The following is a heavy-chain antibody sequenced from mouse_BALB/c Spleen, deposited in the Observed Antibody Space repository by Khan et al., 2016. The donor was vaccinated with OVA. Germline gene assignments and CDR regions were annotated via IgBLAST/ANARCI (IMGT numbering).Heavy chain of an antibody. CDR2: IIPSNDYT. J-gene: IGHJ3*01. V-gene: IGHV1-4*01. Sequence: QVQLKQSGAELARPGASVKMSCKASGYTFTTYTIHWVKQRPGQGLEWIGYIIPSNDYTNYNQKFKDRAKLTADKSPSPAYMQMSSLTSEDSAVYYCVREGAYYRSDGWFAYWGQGTLVTVSA. CDR3: VREGAYYRSDGWFAY. D-gene: IGHD2-14*01. CDR1: GYTFTTYT.